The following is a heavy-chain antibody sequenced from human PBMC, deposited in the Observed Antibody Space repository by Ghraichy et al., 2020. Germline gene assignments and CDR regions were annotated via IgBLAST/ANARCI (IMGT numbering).Heavy chain of an antibody. CDR2: ISGNGDTT. CDR1: GFTVSASG. Sequence: WGSLRLSCAASGFTVSASGMSWVRQAPGKGLEWVSGISGNGDTTYYADSVKGRFIISRDNSNNMLFLQMTGLKMEDTAIYYCAKDNGWLSRYWGQGTLVTVSS. V-gene: IGHV3-23*01. D-gene: IGHD6-19*01. J-gene: IGHJ1*01. CDR3: AKDNGWLSRY.